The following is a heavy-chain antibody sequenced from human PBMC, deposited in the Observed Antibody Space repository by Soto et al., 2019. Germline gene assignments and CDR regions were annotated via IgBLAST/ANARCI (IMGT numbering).Heavy chain of an antibody. D-gene: IGHD3-10*01. V-gene: IGHV1-18*01. CDR2: ISPYNGNT. J-gene: IGHJ4*02. CDR1: GYSFSNYG. CDR3: ARDVSQCASTHGYGSQ. Sequence: QVQLVQSGAEVKKPGASVRVSCAASGYSFSNYGISWVRQAPGQGLEWMGWISPYNGNTRSTQKFQDRITMTTEPTTSTGVMELRRLTSDDTAVYYCARDVSQCASTHGYGSQWGQGTLVTVSS.